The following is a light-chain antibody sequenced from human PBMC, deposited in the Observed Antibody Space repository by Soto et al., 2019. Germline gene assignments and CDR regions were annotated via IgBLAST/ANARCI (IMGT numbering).Light chain of an antibody. J-gene: IGKJ2*01. CDR1: QSINSF. V-gene: IGKV1-39*01. Sequence: DVPMTQSPSSLSASVGDRVAITCRASQSINSFLNWYQQTPGEAPKLLIYAASSLQSGVPSRFSGSGSGTEFTLTISSLQPADFATYYCQKTYRITHTFGQGTKLEIK. CDR3: QKTYRITHT. CDR2: AAS.